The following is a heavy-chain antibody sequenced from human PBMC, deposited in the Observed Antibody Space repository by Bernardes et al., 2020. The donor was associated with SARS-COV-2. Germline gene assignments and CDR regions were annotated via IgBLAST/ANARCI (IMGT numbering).Heavy chain of an antibody. CDR1: GYTFTSYY. CDR3: ASFIAVAGTALKTSFDY. CDR2: INPSGGST. Sequence: ASVKVSCKASGYTFTSYYMHWVRQAPGQGLEWMGIINPSGGSTSYAQKFQGRVTMTRDTSTSTVYMELSSLRSEDTAVYYCASFIAVAGTALKTSFDYWGQGTLVTVSS. V-gene: IGHV1-46*01. D-gene: IGHD6-19*01. J-gene: IGHJ4*02.